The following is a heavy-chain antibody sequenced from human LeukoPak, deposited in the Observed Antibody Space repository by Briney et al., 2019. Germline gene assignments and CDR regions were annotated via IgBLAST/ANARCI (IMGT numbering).Heavy chain of an antibody. CDR1: GYTFTGYY. CDR3: AGHHPTYYYDSSGYRPTPYDAFDI. CDR2: INPNSGGT. J-gene: IGHJ3*02. D-gene: IGHD3-22*01. V-gene: IGHV1-2*02. Sequence: GASVKVSCKASGYTFTGYYMHWVRQAPGQGLEWMGWINPNSGGTNYAQKFQGRVTMTRDTSISTAYMELSRLRSDDTAVYYCAGHHPTYYYDSSGYRPTPYDAFDIWGQGTMVTVSS.